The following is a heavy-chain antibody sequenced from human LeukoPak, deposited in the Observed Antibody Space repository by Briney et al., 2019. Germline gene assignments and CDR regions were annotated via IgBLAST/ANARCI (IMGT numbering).Heavy chain of an antibody. CDR2: ISPSGSTI. D-gene: IGHD2-15*01. V-gene: IGHV3-11*01. Sequence: PGGSLRLSCAASGFTFSDYYMSWIRQAPGKGLEWVSYISPSGSTIYYADSVKGRFTISRDNAKNPLYLQMNSLRAEDTAVYYCARGIYCNGGSCYTDPWGQGTLVTVSS. CDR1: GFTFSDYY. CDR3: ARGIYCNGGSCYTDP. J-gene: IGHJ5*02.